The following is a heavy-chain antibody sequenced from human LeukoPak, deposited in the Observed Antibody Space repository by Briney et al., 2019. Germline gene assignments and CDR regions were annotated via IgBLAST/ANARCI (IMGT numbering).Heavy chain of an antibody. CDR2: IYHSGIT. Sequence: SETLSLTCTVSGGSISSYYWGWIRQPPGKGLEWIGSIYHSGITYYNPSLKSRVTISVDTSKNQFSLKLSSVTAADTAVYSCARIRRTYGDYNFDYWGQGTLVTVSS. V-gene: IGHV4-38-2*02. CDR3: ARIRRTYGDYNFDY. CDR1: GGSISSYY. D-gene: IGHD4-17*01. J-gene: IGHJ4*02.